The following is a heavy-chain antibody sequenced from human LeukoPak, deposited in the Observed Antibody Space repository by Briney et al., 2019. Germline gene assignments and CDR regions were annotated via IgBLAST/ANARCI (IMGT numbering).Heavy chain of an antibody. CDR3: ATERLRNFHS. V-gene: IGHV3-43*01. J-gene: IGHJ4*02. CDR1: GFSFEDYT. Sequence: TGGSLRLSCAASGFSFEDYTMHWVRQAPGKHLEWVSLITWDGGSTFYADSVKGRFTISRDNNKNFLYLQMNSLRTDDTALYYCATERLRNFHSWGQGTLVTVSS. CDR2: ITWDGGST.